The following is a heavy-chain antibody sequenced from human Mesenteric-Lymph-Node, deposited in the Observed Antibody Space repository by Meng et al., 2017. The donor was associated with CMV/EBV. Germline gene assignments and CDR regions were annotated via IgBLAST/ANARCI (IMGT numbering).Heavy chain of an antibody. V-gene: IGHV3-48*04. J-gene: IGHJ6*02. D-gene: IGHD2-2*01. Sequence: GESLKISCAASGFTFSSYSMNWVRQAPGKGLEWVSYSSSRTNTIYYADSVKGRFTIFRDNAKNSLYLQMNSLRAEDTAVYYCARDLIVVVPAATEYYYYGMDVWGQGTTVTVSS. CDR3: ARDLIVVVPAATEYYYYGMDV. CDR1: GFTFSSYS. CDR2: SSSRTNTI.